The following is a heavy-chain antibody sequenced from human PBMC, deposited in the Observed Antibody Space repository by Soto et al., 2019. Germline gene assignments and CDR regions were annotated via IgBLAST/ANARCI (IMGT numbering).Heavy chain of an antibody. J-gene: IGHJ4*02. Sequence: EVQLVESGGGLVQPGGSLRLSCAASGFTFSTYWMFWVRQAPGKGLEWVATIKQDGSEKLYVDSVKGRFTISRDNAKNLLHLQMNSLRVEDTAVSFCAGAPGWIIENWGQGTLVTVSS. D-gene: IGHD2-2*03. CDR3: AGAPGWIIEN. CDR1: GFTFSTYW. CDR2: IKQDGSEK. V-gene: IGHV3-7*04.